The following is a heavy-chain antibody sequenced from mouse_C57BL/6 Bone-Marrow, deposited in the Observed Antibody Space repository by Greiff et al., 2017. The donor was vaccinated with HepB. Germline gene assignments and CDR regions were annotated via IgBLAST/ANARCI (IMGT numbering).Heavy chain of an antibody. Sequence: VQLQQSGPGLVKPSQSLSLTCSVTGYSITSGYYWNWIRQFPGNKLEWMGYISYDGSNNYNPSLKNRISITRDTSKNQFFLKLNSVTTEDTATYYCAREKNYYGSRGLWYFDVWGTGTTVTVSS. CDR3: AREKNYYGSRGLWYFDV. CDR1: GYSITSGYY. D-gene: IGHD1-1*01. J-gene: IGHJ1*03. V-gene: IGHV3-6*01. CDR2: ISYDGSN.